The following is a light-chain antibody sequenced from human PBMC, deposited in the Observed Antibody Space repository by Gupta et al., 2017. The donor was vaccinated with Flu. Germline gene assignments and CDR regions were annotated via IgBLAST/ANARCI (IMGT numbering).Light chain of an antibody. Sequence: DIVLTPSPATLSLSPGARPILSCRASQSVNIYLACYQQKPGQPPRLLMFDASKQAAGIPDRFSGSGSGTDFTLTISTLEPEDFAVYYCQQRSGLPMYTFGQGTKLE. V-gene: IGKV3-11*01. CDR2: DAS. J-gene: IGKJ2*01. CDR3: QQRSGLPMYT. CDR1: QSVNIY.